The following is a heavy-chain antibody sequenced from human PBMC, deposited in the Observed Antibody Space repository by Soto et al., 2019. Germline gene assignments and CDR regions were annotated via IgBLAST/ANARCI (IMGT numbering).Heavy chain of an antibody. D-gene: IGHD2-15*01. CDR1: GGSFSGYY. CDR2: INHSGST. Sequence: TETLSLTCAVYGGSFSGYYWSWIRQPPGKGLEWIGEINHSGSTNYNPSLKSRVTISVDTSKNQFSLKLSSVTAADTAMYYCGGGGSLAFWGQAILVTVS. J-gene: IGHJ4*02. V-gene: IGHV4-34*01. CDR3: GGGGSLAF.